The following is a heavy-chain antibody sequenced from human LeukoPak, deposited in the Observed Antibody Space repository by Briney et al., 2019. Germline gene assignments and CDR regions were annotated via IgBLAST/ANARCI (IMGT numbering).Heavy chain of an antibody. J-gene: IGHJ6*03. CDR2: ISAYNGNT. V-gene: IGHV1-18*01. D-gene: IGHD3-3*01. CDR1: GYTFTSYG. Sequence: ASVTVSFKASGYTFTSYGISWVRQAPGQGLEWMGWISAYNGNTNYAQKLQGRVTMTTDTSTSTAYMELRSLRSDDTAVYYCARDQNYDFWSGYYPYYYYYMDVWGKGTTVTVSS. CDR3: ARDQNYDFWSGYYPYYYYYMDV.